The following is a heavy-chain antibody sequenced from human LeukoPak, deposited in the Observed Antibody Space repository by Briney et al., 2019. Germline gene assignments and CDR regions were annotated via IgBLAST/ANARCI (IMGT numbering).Heavy chain of an antibody. CDR3: AELGITMIGGV. CDR1: GFTLSSYS. V-gene: IGHV3-21*01. CDR2: ISGSSNYI. Sequence: GGSLRLSCAASGFTLSSYSINWVRRAPGKGLEWVSCISGSSNYIHYTDSVKGRFTISRDNAKNSLYLQMNSLRAEDTAVYYCAELGITMIGGVWGKGTTVTISS. J-gene: IGHJ6*04. D-gene: IGHD3-10*02.